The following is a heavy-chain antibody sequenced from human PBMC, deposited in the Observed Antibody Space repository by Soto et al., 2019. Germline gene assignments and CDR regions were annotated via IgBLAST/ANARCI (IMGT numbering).Heavy chain of an antibody. D-gene: IGHD3-16*01. CDR1: GFSLSKYW. CDR3: ARGGSTDFYGLLDL. CDR2: VNGDGSST. Sequence: EVQLVESGGASVQPGGSLRLSCAASGFSLSKYWMHWVRQAPGKGLEWVSRVNGDGSSTTYADSVSGRFIISRDNAKNTVFLQMSSLRADETARYYCARGGSTDFYGLLDLWGQGTQVFVSS. V-gene: IGHV3-74*01. J-gene: IGHJ5*02.